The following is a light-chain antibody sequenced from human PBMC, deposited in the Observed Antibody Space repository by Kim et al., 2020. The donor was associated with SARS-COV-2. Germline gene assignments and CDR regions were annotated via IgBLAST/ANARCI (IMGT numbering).Light chain of an antibody. V-gene: IGKV1-5*03. CDR2: KAF. CDR3: QQYNTYSRT. CDR1: QSISSW. J-gene: IGKJ1*01. Sequence: ASVGDRVTITCRASQSISSWLAWYQQKPEKAPKLLIYKAFSLESGVPSRFSGSGSGTEFTLTISSLQPDDFATYYCQQYNTYSRTFGQGTKVDIK.